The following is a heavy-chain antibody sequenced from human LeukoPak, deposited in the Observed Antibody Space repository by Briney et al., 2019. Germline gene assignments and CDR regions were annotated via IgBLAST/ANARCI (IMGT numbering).Heavy chain of an antibody. J-gene: IGHJ3*02. V-gene: IGHV4-61*02. CDR3: AAVAVGAITRAFDI. Sequence: KSSESLSLTCTVSGDSITSGSYYWSWIRQPAGKGLEWIGRIYSSGGASYNPSPKSRVTMSVDTSESQISLKLSSVTAADTAVYFCAAVAVGAITRAFDIWGQGTVVAVSS. CDR2: IYSSGGA. D-gene: IGHD1-26*01. CDR1: GDSITSGSYY.